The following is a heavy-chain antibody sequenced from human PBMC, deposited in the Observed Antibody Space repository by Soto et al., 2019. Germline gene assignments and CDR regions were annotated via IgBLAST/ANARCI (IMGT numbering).Heavy chain of an antibody. CDR3: AKEGYCSTTSCRYFDY. Sequence: GGSLRLSCAASGFSFDDYTMHWVRQVPGKGLEWVSSINWNGVNIAYADSVKGRFTISRDNAKNSLYLQMKSLRREDTALYYCAKEGYCSTTSCRYFDYWGQGTLVTVSS. CDR2: INWNGVNI. V-gene: IGHV3-9*01. D-gene: IGHD2-2*01. CDR1: GFSFDDYT. J-gene: IGHJ4*02.